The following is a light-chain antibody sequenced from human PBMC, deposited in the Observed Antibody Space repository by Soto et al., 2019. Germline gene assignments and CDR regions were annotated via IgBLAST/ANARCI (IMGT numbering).Light chain of an antibody. CDR3: QTWGTGIEVV. CDR2: LNSDGSH. J-gene: IGLJ2*01. CDR1: SGQSSYA. Sequence: QLVLTQSPSASPSLGASVKLTGTLSSGQSSYAIAWHQQQPEKGPRYLMKLNSDGSHSKGDGIPDRFSGSSSGAERYLTISSLQSEDEADYYCQTWGTGIEVVFGGGTKLTVL. V-gene: IGLV4-69*01.